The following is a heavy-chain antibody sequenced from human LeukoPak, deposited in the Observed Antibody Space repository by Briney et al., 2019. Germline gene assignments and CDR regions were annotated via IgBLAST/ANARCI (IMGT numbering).Heavy chain of an antibody. J-gene: IGHJ5*02. V-gene: IGHV5-51*01. CDR2: IYPGDSDT. D-gene: IGHD6-13*01. Sequence: GESLKISCKGSGYSFISYWIGWVRQLPGKGPEWMGIIYPGDSDTRYSPSFQGQVTISADKSITTAYLQWSSLKASDTAMYYCAKSYTSSADWFDPWGQGTWSPSP. CDR1: GYSFISYW. CDR3: AKSYTSSADWFDP.